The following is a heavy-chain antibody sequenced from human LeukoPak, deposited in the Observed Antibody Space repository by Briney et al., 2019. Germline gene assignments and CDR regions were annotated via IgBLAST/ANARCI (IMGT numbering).Heavy chain of an antibody. Sequence: GGSLRLSCAASGFTFSSYAMHWVRQAPGKGLEYVSAISSNGGATYYANSVKGRFTISRDNSKNPLYLQSGSLRAEDMAVYYCASPGAYYWGQGTLVTVSS. CDR1: GFTFSSYA. CDR3: ASPGAYY. V-gene: IGHV3-64*01. CDR2: ISSNGGAT. J-gene: IGHJ4*02.